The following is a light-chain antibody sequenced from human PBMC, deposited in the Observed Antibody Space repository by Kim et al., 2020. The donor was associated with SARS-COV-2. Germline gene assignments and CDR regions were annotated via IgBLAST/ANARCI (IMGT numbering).Light chain of an antibody. J-gene: IGLJ1*01. CDR3: QSADSSGTYV. Sequence: SPGQTARTTCSGDALPKQFAYWYQQKPGQAPVLVIYKDTERPSGIPERFSGSRSGTTVTLTISGVQAEDEADYYCQSADSSGTYVFGTGTKVTVL. CDR1: ALPKQF. V-gene: IGLV3-25*03. CDR2: KDT.